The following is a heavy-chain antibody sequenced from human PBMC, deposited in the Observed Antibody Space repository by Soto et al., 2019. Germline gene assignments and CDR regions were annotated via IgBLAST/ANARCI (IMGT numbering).Heavy chain of an antibody. CDR1: GFSFTSSA. Sequence: SVKVSCKTSGFSFTSSAMQLVRQARVQLLELIVWIVVGIYNTNYSQKFQERFTITMYLSTNTIYIDLMSLISEDTAVYYCSASPSFWQKYYYGAMDVWGQGTTVTVSS. CDR3: SASPSFWQKYYYGAMDV. V-gene: IGHV1-58*02. J-gene: IGHJ6*02. CDR2: IVVGIYNT.